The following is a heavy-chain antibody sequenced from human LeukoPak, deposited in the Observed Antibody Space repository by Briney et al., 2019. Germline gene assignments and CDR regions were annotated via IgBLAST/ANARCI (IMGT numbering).Heavy chain of an antibody. J-gene: IGHJ4*02. CDR2: IYHSGSA. Sequence: SETLSLTCGVSGGSISSNNWWSWVRQPPGRGLEWIGEIYHSGSANYNPSLKSRVTISVDKSKNQLSLKLISVTAADTAVYYCARDVGTALVTGDYWGQGTLVTVSS. V-gene: IGHV4-4*02. CDR1: GGSISSNNW. D-gene: IGHD5-18*01. CDR3: ARDVGTALVTGDY.